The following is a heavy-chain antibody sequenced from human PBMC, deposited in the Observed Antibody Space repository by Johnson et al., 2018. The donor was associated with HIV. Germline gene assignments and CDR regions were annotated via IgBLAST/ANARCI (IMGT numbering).Heavy chain of an antibody. J-gene: IGHJ3*02. V-gene: IGHV3-30*03. CDR2: ISYDGSNK. Sequence: QVQLVESGGGLVQPGGSLRLSCAASGFTFTSYWMSWVRQAPGKGLEWVAVISYDGSNKYYADSVKGRFTISRDNAKNSLYLQMNSLRPEDTAVYYCARDHGWSRGWLFDAFDIWGQGTMVTVSS. CDR3: ARDHGWSRGWLFDAFDI. D-gene: IGHD6-19*01. CDR1: GFTFTSYW.